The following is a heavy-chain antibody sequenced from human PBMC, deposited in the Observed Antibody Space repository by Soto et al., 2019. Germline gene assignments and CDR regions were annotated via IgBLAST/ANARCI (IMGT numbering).Heavy chain of an antibody. CDR1: GFTFSSYA. J-gene: IGHJ4*02. CDR3: EGGDEGVGDY. Sequence: EVQLLESGGGLVQPGGSLRLSCAASGFTFSSYAMSWVRQAPGKGLEWVSGISGSGGSTYYADSVKGRFTISRDNSKNTLYLQMNSLRAEDTAVYYCEGGDEGVGDYWGQGTLVTVSS. V-gene: IGHV3-23*01. D-gene: IGHD3-3*01. CDR2: ISGSGGST.